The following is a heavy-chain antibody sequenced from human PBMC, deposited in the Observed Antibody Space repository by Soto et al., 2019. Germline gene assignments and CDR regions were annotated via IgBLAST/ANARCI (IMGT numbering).Heavy chain of an antibody. D-gene: IGHD6-6*01. V-gene: IGHV3-53*01. Sequence: GGPLRLSCAASGFTVSGNYMSWVRQAPGKGLEWVSVVFSGGSTYYADSVKGRFTISRDNSKNTLYLQMNSLRAEDTAVYYCAKDLRIAARPYYFDYWGQGTLVTVSS. J-gene: IGHJ4*02. CDR2: VFSGGST. CDR1: GFTVSGNY. CDR3: AKDLRIAARPYYFDY.